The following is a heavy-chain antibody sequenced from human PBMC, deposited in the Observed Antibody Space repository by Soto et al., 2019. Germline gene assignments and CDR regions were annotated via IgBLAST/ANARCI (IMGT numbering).Heavy chain of an antibody. CDR2: INPSSGDT. V-gene: IGHV1-2*02. CDR1: GYTFTGYF. CDR3: ARVRTYYDSSGSLDY. J-gene: IGHJ4*02. D-gene: IGHD3-22*01. Sequence: GASVKDSCTASGYTFTGYFMHWVRQAPGQGLEWMGWINPSSGDTNYAQKFQGRVTMTRDMSISTAYMELRRLTSDDTAMYYCARVRTYYDSSGSLDYWGQGTLVTVSS.